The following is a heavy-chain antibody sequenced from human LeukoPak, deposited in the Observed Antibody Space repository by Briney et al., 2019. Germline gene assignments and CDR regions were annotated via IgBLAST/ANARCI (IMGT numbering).Heavy chain of an antibody. CDR3: ARRYYYNLGSFPFDF. V-gene: IGHV4-34*01. D-gene: IGHD3-10*01. J-gene: IGHJ4*02. CDR1: GGPFSGSF. Sequence: PSETLSLTCAVSGGPFSGSFWSWIRQPPGKGLEWIGEIHNSGTTNYTPSLNSRVTISEDTSKNQFYLNLSSVTAADTAVYYCARRYYYNLGSFPFDFWGQGTLVTVSS. CDR2: IHNSGTT.